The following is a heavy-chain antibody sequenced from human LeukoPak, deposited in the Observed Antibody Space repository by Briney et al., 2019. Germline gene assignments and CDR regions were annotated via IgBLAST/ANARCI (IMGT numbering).Heavy chain of an antibody. CDR2: INPSGGST. J-gene: IGHJ4*02. Sequence: ASVKVSCKASGYTFTSYYMHWVRQAPGQGLEWMGIINPSGGSTGYAQKFQGRVTMTRDTSTSTVYMELSSLRYEDTAVYYCARKTVYGGYTDYWGQGTLVTVSS. CDR1: GYTFTSYY. CDR3: ARKTVYGGYTDY. V-gene: IGHV1-46*03. D-gene: IGHD5-12*01.